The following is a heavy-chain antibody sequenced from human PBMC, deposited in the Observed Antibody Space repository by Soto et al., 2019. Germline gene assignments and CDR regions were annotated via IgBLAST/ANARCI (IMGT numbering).Heavy chain of an antibody. J-gene: IGHJ6*03. D-gene: IGHD3-10*01. CDR2: INDSGNI. V-gene: IGHV4-34*01. CDR3: ARGLIVWFGELSRRGGYYYYMDV. Sequence: QVQLQQWGAGLLKPSETLSLTCAVYGGSFSGYQWSWIRQTPGKRLEWIGEINDSGNINYNPSLKSRVTILVDTAKKQISLKLSSVTAADTAVYYCARGLIVWFGELSRRGGYYYYMDVWGKRTTVTVSS. CDR1: GGSFSGYQ.